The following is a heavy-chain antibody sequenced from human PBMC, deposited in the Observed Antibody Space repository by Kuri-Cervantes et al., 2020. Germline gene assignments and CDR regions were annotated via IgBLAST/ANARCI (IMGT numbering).Heavy chain of an antibody. Sequence: GESLKISCAASGFTFSDYYMTWIRQAPGKGLEWVSHISDSGKTIYYADSVKGRFTLSRDNAKNSLFLQMNSLRAEDTAVYYCARDYFGDYYFDYWGQGTLVTVSS. D-gene: IGHD4-17*01. J-gene: IGHJ4*02. V-gene: IGHV3-11*04. CDR2: ISDSGKTI. CDR1: GFTFSDYY. CDR3: ARDYFGDYYFDY.